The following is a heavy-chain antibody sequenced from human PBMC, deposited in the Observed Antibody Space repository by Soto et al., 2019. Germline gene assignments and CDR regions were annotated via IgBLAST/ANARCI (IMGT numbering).Heavy chain of an antibody. J-gene: IGHJ1*01. CDR2: ISWNSDTI. CDR3: AKVGGAGSYYQAYFHH. D-gene: IGHD3-10*01. CDR1: GFTFDEYA. Sequence: EVQLVESGGGSVQPGRSLRLSCAASGFTFDEYAMQWVRQPPGKGLEWVSSISWNSDTIGYADSVKGRFTISRDNARTSLYLQMNSLRPEDTAFYYCAKVGGAGSYYQAYFHHWGQGTLVTVSS. V-gene: IGHV3-9*01.